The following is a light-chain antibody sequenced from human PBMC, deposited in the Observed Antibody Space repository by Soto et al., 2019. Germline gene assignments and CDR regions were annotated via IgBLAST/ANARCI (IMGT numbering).Light chain of an antibody. J-gene: IGLJ1*01. CDR1: SSDVGGYNY. V-gene: IGLV2-14*01. CDR2: DVS. CDR3: SSYTSSSTRV. Sequence: QSVLTQPASVSGSPGQSITLSCTGTSSDVGGYNYVSWYQQHPGKAPKLMIYDVSNRPSGVSNRFSGSKSGNTASLTLSGLQAEDEADYYCSSYTSSSTRVFGTGTKVTVL.